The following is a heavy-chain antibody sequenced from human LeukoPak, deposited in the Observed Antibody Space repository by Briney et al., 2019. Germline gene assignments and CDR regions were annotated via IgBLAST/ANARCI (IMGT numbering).Heavy chain of an antibody. D-gene: IGHD3-10*01. J-gene: IGHJ4*02. Sequence: GGSLRLSCAASGFTFSSYAMHWVRQAPGKGLEYVSAISSNGGSTYYANSVKGRFTISRDNSKNTLYLQMGSLRAEDMAVYYCARSYYYGSGSYYNRFDYWGQGTLVTVSS. CDR2: ISSNGGST. CDR3: ARSYYYGSGSYYNRFDY. V-gene: IGHV3-64*01. CDR1: GFTFSSYA.